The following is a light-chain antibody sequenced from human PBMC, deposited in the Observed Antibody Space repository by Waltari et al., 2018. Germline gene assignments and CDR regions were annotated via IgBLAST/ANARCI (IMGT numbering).Light chain of an antibody. Sequence: QSALTKPASVSGSPGQSITISCTGTRSDVGRYNYVACYQQYPGKAPKLMISEVSNRPSGISNRFSGSKSGNTASLTISGLQAEDEAYYYCSSYTGRSTLLYVFGTGTKVTVL. J-gene: IGLJ1*01. CDR1: RSDVGRYNY. CDR2: EVS. V-gene: IGLV2-14*01. CDR3: SSYTGRSTLLYV.